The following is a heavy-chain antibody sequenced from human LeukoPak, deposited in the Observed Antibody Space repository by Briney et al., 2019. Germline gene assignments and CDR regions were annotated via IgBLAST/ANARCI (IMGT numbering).Heavy chain of an antibody. CDR2: INHSGST. D-gene: IGHD2-2*01. CDR1: GGSFSGYY. V-gene: IGHV4-34*01. CDR3: ASVPYCSSTSCYLTFGYYYYGMDV. Sequence: SETLSLTCAVYGGSFSGYYWSWIRQPPGKGLEWIGEINHSGSTNYNPSLKSRVTISVDTSKNQFSLKLSSVTAADTAVYYCASVPYCSSTSCYLTFGYYYYGMDVWGQGTTVTVSS. J-gene: IGHJ6*02.